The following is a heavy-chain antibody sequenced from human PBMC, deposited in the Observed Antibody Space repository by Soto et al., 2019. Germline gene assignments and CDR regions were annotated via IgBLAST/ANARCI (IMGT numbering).Heavy chain of an antibody. J-gene: IGHJ4*02. V-gene: IGHV4-31*03. CDR1: GASISSGGYY. CDR2: IYYRGST. CDR3: ARAPSN. Sequence: QVHLQESGPGLLKPSQTLSLTCTVSGASISSGGYYWTWIRQHPGKGMEWIGYIYYRGSTYSNPSLKSRVTITVDTSKNQVSLKLSSVTAADTAVYYCARAPSNWGQGTLVTVSS.